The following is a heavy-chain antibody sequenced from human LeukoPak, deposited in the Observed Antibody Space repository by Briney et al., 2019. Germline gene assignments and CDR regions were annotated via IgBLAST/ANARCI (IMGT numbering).Heavy chain of an antibody. Sequence: SLRLSCAASGFTFDDYAMHWVRQAPGKGLEWVSGISWNSGSIGYADSVKGRFTISRDNAKNSLYLQMNSLRAEDTALYYCAKGSPRGLRRYYDSSAWGYWGQGTLVTVSS. V-gene: IGHV3-9*01. CDR2: ISWNSGSI. CDR1: GFTFDDYA. CDR3: AKGSPRGLRRYYDSSAWGY. J-gene: IGHJ4*02. D-gene: IGHD3-22*01.